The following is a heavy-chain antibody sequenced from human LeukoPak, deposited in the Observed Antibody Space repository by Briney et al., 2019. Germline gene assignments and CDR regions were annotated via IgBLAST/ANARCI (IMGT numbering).Heavy chain of an antibody. CDR1: GYTFTDYY. CDR2: IIPNSGDT. Sequence: ASVKVSCKASGYTFTDYYIHWVRQAPGQGLEWMGWIIPNSGDTSYAQKFQGWVTMTRDTSISSAYMELSRLRSDDTAVYYCTRGGWLVKWGQGTLVTVSS. CDR3: TRGGWLVK. D-gene: IGHD6-19*01. J-gene: IGHJ4*02. V-gene: IGHV1-2*04.